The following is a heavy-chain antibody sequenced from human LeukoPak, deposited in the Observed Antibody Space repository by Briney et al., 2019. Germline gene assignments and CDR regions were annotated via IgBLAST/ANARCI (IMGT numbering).Heavy chain of an antibody. CDR3: AQDSGSYHLDY. Sequence: GGSLRLSCAVSGFTFSSCGMHWVRQAPGKGLEWVAVISYDGSNKYYADSVKGRFTISRDNSKNTLYLQMNSLRAEDTAVYYCAQDSGSYHLDYWGRGTLVTVSS. CDR1: GFTFSSCG. D-gene: IGHD1-26*01. V-gene: IGHV3-30*18. CDR2: ISYDGSNK. J-gene: IGHJ4*02.